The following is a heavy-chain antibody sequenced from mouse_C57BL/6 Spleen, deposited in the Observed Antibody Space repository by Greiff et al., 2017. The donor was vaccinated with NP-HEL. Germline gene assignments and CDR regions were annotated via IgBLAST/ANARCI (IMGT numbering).Heavy chain of an antibody. CDR3: ARHYSNFYFDY. J-gene: IGHJ2*01. CDR1: GYSFTSYY. Sequence: QVQLQQSGPELVKPGASVKISCKASGYSFTSYYIHWVKPTPGQGLEWIGWIYPGSGNTKYNEKFKGKATLTADTSSSTAYMQLSSLTSEDSAVYYCARHYSNFYFDYWGQGTTLTVSS. CDR2: IYPGSGNT. V-gene: IGHV1-66*01. D-gene: IGHD2-5*01.